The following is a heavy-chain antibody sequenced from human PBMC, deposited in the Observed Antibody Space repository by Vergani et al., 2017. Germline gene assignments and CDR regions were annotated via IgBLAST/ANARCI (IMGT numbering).Heavy chain of an antibody. CDR2: IYHSGST. V-gene: IGHV4-38-2*02. Sequence: QVQLQESGPGLVKPSETLSLTCTVSGYSISSGYYWGWIRQPPGKGLEWIGSIYHSGSTYYNPSLKSRVTISVDTSQNQFSLKLSSVTAADTAVYYCARVPDYWGQGTLVTVSS. J-gene: IGHJ4*02. CDR1: GYSISSGYY. CDR3: ARVPDY.